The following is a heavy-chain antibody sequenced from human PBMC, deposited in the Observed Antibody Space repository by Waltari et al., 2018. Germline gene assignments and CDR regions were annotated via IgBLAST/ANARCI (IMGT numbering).Heavy chain of an antibody. D-gene: IGHD6-13*01. J-gene: IGHJ4*02. CDR1: GSTFTSYY. CDR3: ASSSWYRPFDY. Sequence: QVQLVQSGAEVKKPGASVKVSCKASGSTFTSYYMHWGRQAPGQGLEWMGIINPSGGSTSYAQKFQGRVTMTRDTSTSTVYMELSSLRSEDTAVYYCASSSWYRPFDYWGQGTLVTVSS. V-gene: IGHV1-46*03. CDR2: INPSGGST.